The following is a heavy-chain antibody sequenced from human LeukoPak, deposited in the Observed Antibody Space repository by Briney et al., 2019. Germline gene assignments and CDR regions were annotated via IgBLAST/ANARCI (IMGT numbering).Heavy chain of an antibody. D-gene: IGHD1-26*01. V-gene: IGHV4-59*01. CDR3: ATLPGGRNAFDI. J-gene: IGHJ3*02. CDR1: GGSISSYY. Sequence: SETLSLTCTVSGGSISSYYWSWIRQRPGKGLEWIGYIYYSGSTNYNPSLKSRVTISVDTSKNQFSLKLSSVTAADTAVYYCATLPGGRNAFDIWGQGTMVTVSS. CDR2: IYYSGST.